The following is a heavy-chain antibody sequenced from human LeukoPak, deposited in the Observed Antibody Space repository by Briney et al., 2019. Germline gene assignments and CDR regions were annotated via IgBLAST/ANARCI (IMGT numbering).Heavy chain of an antibody. Sequence: SETLSLTCAVYGGSFSGYYWSWILQPPGKGLQWIGEINHSGSTNYNPSHKSRVTISVDTSKSQFSQKLSSVTAADTAVYYCARERGYSYGYLVDYWGQGTLVTVSS. CDR2: INHSGST. CDR1: GGSFSGYY. CDR3: ARERGYSYGYLVDY. D-gene: IGHD5-18*01. V-gene: IGHV4-34*01. J-gene: IGHJ4*02.